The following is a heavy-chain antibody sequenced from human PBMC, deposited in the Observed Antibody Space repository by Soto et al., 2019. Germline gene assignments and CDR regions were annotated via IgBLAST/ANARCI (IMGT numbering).Heavy chain of an antibody. CDR2: GYPGDSDT. D-gene: IGHD2-15*01. Sequence: GESLKISCKGSGYNFTNYWIAWVRQMPGKGLEGMGIGYPGDSDTKYTPSFQGQVTISADKSNSTAYLQWSGLKASYTDMYYCARPYCSGGSCYPFDYWGQGTLVTVSS. CDR3: ARPYCSGGSCYPFDY. V-gene: IGHV5-51*01. CDR1: GYNFTNYW. J-gene: IGHJ4*02.